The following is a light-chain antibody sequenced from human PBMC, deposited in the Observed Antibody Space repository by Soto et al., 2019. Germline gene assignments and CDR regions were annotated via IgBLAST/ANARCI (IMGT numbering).Light chain of an antibody. Sequence: EIVLTQSPGTLSLSPGERATLSCRASQSVSSSYLAWYQQKPGQAPRLLIYGASSRATGIPDRFSGSGSGTDFTLTISRLEPEDFAVYYYQQYGSSRGITFGPGTKVDIK. CDR2: GAS. CDR1: QSVSSSY. J-gene: IGKJ3*01. V-gene: IGKV3-20*01. CDR3: QQYGSSRGIT.